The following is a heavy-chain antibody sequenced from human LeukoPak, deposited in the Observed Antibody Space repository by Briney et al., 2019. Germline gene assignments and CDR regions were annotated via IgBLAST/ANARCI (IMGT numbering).Heavy chain of an antibody. CDR1: GFTFDDYG. CDR2: INWNGGST. CDR3: ARGGWELLTSIDY. Sequence: TGGSLRLSCAASGFTFDDYGMSWVRHAPGKGLEWVSGINWNGGSTDYADSVKGRFTISRDNAKNSLYLQMNSLRAEDTALYYCARGGWELLTSIDYWGQGTLVTVSS. D-gene: IGHD1-26*01. J-gene: IGHJ4*02. V-gene: IGHV3-20*04.